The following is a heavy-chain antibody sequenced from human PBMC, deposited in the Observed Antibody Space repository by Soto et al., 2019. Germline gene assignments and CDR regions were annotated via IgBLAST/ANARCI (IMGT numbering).Heavy chain of an antibody. Sequence: SVKVSCKASGGTFSSYAISWVRHAPGQGLEWMGGIIPIFGTANYAQKFQGRVTITAYESTSTAYMELSSLRSEDTAVYYCARDLGRLGYYYHGMLVWAQGTTVTVSS. CDR3: ARDLGRLGYYYHGMLV. CDR1: GGTFSSYA. D-gene: IGHD3-16*01. CDR2: IIPIFGTA. J-gene: IGHJ6*02. V-gene: IGHV1-69*13.